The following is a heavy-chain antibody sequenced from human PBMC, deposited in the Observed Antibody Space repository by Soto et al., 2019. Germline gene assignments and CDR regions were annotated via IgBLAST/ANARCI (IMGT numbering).Heavy chain of an antibody. CDR1: GYTFTGYY. Sequence: ASVKVSCKASGYTFTGYYMHWVRQAPGQGLEWMGWINPNSGGTNYAEKFQGRVTMTRDTSISTAYMELSRLRSDDTAVYYCALALRVVARYYYFDYWGQGTLVTVSS. J-gene: IGHJ4*02. V-gene: IGHV1-2*02. D-gene: IGHD3-22*01. CDR2: INPNSGGT. CDR3: ALALRVVARYYYFDY.